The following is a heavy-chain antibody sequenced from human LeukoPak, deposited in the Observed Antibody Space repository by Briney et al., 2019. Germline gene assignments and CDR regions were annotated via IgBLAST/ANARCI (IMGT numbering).Heavy chain of an antibody. CDR1: GFTFSSYG. J-gene: IGHJ3*02. Sequence: GGSLRLSCAASGFTFSSYGMHWVRQAPGKGLEWVAFIRYDGSNKYYADSVKGRFTISRDNSKNTLYLQMNSLRAEDTAVYYCAKVGAPYCSSTSCYHWTFDIWGQGTMVTVSS. CDR2: IRYDGSNK. V-gene: IGHV3-30*02. CDR3: AKVGAPYCSSTSCYHWTFDI. D-gene: IGHD2-2*01.